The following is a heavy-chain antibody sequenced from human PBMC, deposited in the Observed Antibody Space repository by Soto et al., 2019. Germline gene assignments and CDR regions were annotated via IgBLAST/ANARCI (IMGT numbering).Heavy chain of an antibody. J-gene: IGHJ6*02. CDR2: MSGSGSGT. D-gene: IGHD4-4*01. CDR1: GFRFSTYD. V-gene: IGHV3-23*01. Sequence: DVQLLESGGGLVQPGGSLRVSCAASGFRFSTYDMSWVRQAPGKGLEWVSVMSGSGSGTYYADSVKGRFTISRDNSKNTLYLQMNSLKAEDTAVYYCVRQAKLTTVTANVGYYYGLDVWGQGTTVTVSS. CDR3: VRQAKLTTVTANVGYYYGLDV.